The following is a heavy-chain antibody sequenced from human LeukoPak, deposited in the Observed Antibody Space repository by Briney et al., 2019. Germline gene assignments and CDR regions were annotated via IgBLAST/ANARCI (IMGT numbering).Heavy chain of an antibody. CDR1: SGSLSGYS. CDR2: IHHSGST. CDR3: TRQSSTVTPIDY. J-gene: IGHJ4*02. Sequence: PSETLSLTCAVSSGSLSGYSWDWIRQAPGKGLDWIGEIHHSGSTTYNSSLKNRVTISLDKPKSQFSLILTSVTAADAAVYYCTRQSSTVTPIDYWGQGILVTVSS. D-gene: IGHD4-17*01. V-gene: IGHV4-34*01.